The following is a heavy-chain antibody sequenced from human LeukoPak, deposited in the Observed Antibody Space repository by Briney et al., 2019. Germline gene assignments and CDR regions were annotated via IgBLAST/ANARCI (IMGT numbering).Heavy chain of an antibody. Sequence: GGSLRLSCAASGFTFSTSVMHWVRQAPGKGLEHVSAINSNGGSTYYGNSVKGRFTISRDNAKNSLYLQMNSLRAEDTAVYYCARHKRGYYSPFDIWGQGTMVTVSS. V-gene: IGHV3-64*01. D-gene: IGHD3-10*01. CDR3: ARHKRGYYSPFDI. CDR2: INSNGGST. J-gene: IGHJ3*02. CDR1: GFTFSTSV.